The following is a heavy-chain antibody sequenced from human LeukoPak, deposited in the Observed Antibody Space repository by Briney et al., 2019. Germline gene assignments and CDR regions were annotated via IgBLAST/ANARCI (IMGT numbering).Heavy chain of an antibody. J-gene: IGHJ5*02. CDR2: IYYSGST. V-gene: IGHV4-39*07. CDR1: GGSISSSSYY. Sequence: SETLSLTCTVSGGSISSSSYYWGWIRQPPGKGLEWIGSIYYSGSTYYNPSLRSRVTISVDTSKNQFSLKLSSVTAADTAVYYCARAAYDYVWGSYRHNWFDPWGQGTLVTVSS. D-gene: IGHD3-16*02. CDR3: ARAAYDYVWGSYRHNWFDP.